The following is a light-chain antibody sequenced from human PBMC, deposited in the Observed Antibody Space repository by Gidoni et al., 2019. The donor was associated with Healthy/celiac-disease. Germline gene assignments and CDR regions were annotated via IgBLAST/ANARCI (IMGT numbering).Light chain of an antibody. V-gene: IGKV3-20*01. CDR3: QQYGSPPWT. CDR1: QSVSSSY. Sequence: EIVLTQSPGTLSLSPGERATLSCRASQSVSSSYLAWYQQKPGQAPRLLIYGASRRATGIPDRLSGSGAGTDFTLTSSRLEPEDFAVYYCQQYGSPPWTFGQGTKVEIK. CDR2: GAS. J-gene: IGKJ1*01.